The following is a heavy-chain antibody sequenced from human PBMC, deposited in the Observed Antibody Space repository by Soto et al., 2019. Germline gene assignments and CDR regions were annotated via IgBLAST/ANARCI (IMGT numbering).Heavy chain of an antibody. V-gene: IGHV1-24*01. CDR2: FDPEDGET. J-gene: IGHJ4*02. CDR1: GYTLSGLS. Sequence: ASVNVSCKVSGYTLSGLSIHWVRQAPGKGLEWMGGFDPEDGETLYAQKFQGRVSMTEDTSTDTAYMELSSLTSEDTAVYYCTTGQRPLRFLEWLSRYYFDFWGQGTLVTVSS. D-gene: IGHD3-3*01. CDR3: TTGQRPLRFLEWLSRYYFDF.